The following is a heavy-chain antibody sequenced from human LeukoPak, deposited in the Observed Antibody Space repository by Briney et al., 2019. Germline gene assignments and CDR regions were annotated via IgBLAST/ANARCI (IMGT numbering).Heavy chain of an antibody. J-gene: IGHJ4*02. CDR2: ISSSSSDI. D-gene: IGHD4-17*01. CDR3: AKGGHYGDYSGY. CDR1: GFTFSRYS. V-gene: IGHV3-21*01. Sequence: GGSLRLSCAASGFTFSRYSMNWVRQAPGKGLECLSSISSSSSDIYYADPVKGRFTISRDNAKNSLYLQMNSLRAEDTAVYYCAKGGHYGDYSGYWGQGTLVTVSS.